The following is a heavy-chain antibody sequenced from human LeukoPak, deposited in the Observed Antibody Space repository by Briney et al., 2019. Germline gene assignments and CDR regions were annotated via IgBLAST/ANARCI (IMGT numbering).Heavy chain of an antibody. CDR1: GYTFTSYD. CDR3: ARGGSTLYYYYYGMDV. CDR2: MNPNSGNT. Sequence: ASVKVSCKASGYTFTSYDINWVRRATGQGLEWMGWMNPNSGNTGYAQKFQGRVTMTRNTSISTAYMELSSLRSEDTAVYYCARGGSTLYYYYYGMDVWGQGTTVTVSS. V-gene: IGHV1-8*01. D-gene: IGHD6-13*01. J-gene: IGHJ6*02.